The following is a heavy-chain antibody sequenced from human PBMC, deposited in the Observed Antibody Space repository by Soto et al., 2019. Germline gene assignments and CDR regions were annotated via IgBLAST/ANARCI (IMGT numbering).Heavy chain of an antibody. CDR2: IIPIFGTA. CDR3: ARSLIIATRGFYGMDV. Sequence: SVKVSCKASGGTFSSYAISWVRQAPGQGLEWMGGIIPIFGTANYAQKFQGRVTITADESTSTAYMELSSLRSEDTAVYYCARSLIIATRGFYGMDVWGQGTTVTVSS. V-gene: IGHV1-69*13. J-gene: IGHJ6*02. CDR1: GGTFSSYA. D-gene: IGHD3-10*01.